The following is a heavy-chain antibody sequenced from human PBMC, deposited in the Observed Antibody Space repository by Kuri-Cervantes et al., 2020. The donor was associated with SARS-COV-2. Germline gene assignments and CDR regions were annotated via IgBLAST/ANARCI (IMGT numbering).Heavy chain of an antibody. CDR1: GGSISSSSYY. D-gene: IGHD4-17*01. CDR3: ARRADYGDDFDY. J-gene: IGHJ4*02. V-gene: IGHV4-39*01. Sequence: SETLSLTCTVSGGSISSSSYYWGWIRQPPGKGLEWIGSVYYSGNTHYNPSLESRVTISVDTSENQFSLKLSSVTAADTAVYYCARRADYGDDFDYWGQGTLVTVSS. CDR2: VYYSGNT.